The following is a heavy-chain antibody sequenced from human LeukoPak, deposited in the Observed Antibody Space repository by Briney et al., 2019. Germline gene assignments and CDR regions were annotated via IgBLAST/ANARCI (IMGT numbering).Heavy chain of an antibody. CDR3: ATYYYGSGSPPDAFDI. J-gene: IGHJ3*02. CDR1: GCTFSSYA. D-gene: IGHD3-10*01. Sequence: GRSLRLSCAASGCTFSSYAMHWVRQAPGKGLEWVAVIWYDGSNKYYADSVKGRFTISRDNSKNTLYLQMNSLRAEDTAVYYCATYYYGSGSPPDAFDIWGQGTMVTVSS. CDR2: IWYDGSNK. V-gene: IGHV3-33*08.